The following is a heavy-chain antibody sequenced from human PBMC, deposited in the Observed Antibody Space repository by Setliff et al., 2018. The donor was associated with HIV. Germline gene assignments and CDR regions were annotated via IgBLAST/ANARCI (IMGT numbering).Heavy chain of an antibody. Sequence: SETLSLTCAVSGHSISSAFSWAWIRQAPGKGLEWIATIYESGATFYNPSLQSRVTISVDTSKNHFSLKLTSVTAADTAVYYCGWAAPRTGQGSLDYWGQGTLVTVSS. CDR1: GHSISSAFS. D-gene: IGHD1-1*01. J-gene: IGHJ4*02. CDR3: GWAAPRTGQGSLDY. CDR2: IYESGAT. V-gene: IGHV4-38-2*01.